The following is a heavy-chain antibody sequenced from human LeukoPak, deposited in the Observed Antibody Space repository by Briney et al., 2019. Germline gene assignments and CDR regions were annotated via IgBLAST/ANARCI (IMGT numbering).Heavy chain of an antibody. CDR3: AHLYFYNSGGYSRAFDY. CDR1: GFSLTTNGVG. D-gene: IGHD3-22*01. CDR2: IYWDDEK. Sequence: SGPTLVKPTQTLTLTCTFSGFSLTTNGVGVGWIRQPPGKALEGLALIYWDDEKRYSPSLRTRLTITKDTSKSQVVVTLTNMDPVDTATYYCAHLYFYNSGGYSRAFDYWGQGTLVTVSS. J-gene: IGHJ4*02. V-gene: IGHV2-5*02.